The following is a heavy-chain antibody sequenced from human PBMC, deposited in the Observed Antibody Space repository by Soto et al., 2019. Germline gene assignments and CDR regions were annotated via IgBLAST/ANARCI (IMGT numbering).Heavy chain of an antibody. D-gene: IGHD2-2*01. CDR2: ISGSGGST. V-gene: IGHV3-23*01. J-gene: IGHJ5*02. Sequence: GGSLRLSCAASGFTFSSYAMSWVRQAPGKGLEWVSAISGSGGSTYYADSVKGRFTISRDNSKNTLYLQMNSLRAEDTAVYYCAKRGLPAAMSLTPFDPWGQGTLVTVSS. CDR3: AKRGLPAAMSLTPFDP. CDR1: GFTFSSYA.